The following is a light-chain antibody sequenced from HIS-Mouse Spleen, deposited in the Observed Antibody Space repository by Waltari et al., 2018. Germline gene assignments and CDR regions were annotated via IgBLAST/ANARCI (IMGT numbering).Light chain of an antibody. CDR1: SGSIASNY. J-gene: IGLJ3*02. Sequence: NFMLTQPHSVSESPGKTVTISCTGSSGSIASNYVQWYQQRPGSAPTTGIYEDNQRPSGVPDPFSGSIDSSSNSASLTISGLKTEDEADYYCQSYDSSNWVFGGGTKLTVL. V-gene: IGLV6-57*02. CDR2: EDN. CDR3: QSYDSSNWV.